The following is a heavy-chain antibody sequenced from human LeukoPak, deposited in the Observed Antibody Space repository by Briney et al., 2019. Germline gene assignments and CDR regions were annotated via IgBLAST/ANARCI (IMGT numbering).Heavy chain of an antibody. D-gene: IGHD3-9*01. CDR2: IWYDGSNK. CDR3: ARDYDILTGFPRGGFDY. Sequence: GGSLRLSCAASGFTFSDYYMSWIRQAPGKGLEWVAVIWYDGSNKYYADSVKGRFTISRDNSKNTLYLQMNSLRAEDTAVYYCARDYDILTGFPRGGFDYWGQGTLVTVSS. J-gene: IGHJ4*02. CDR1: GFTFSDYY. V-gene: IGHV3-33*08.